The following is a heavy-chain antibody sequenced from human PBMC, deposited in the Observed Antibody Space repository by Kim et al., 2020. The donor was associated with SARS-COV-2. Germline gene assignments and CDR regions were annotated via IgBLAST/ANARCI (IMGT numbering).Heavy chain of an antibody. V-gene: IGHV3-66*02. D-gene: IGHD3-10*01. CDR2: T. CDR3: AILDRAGSEPDF. J-gene: IGHJ4*02. Sequence: TDYGDSVNGRLTIARDNAKSTLYLQMDRLRPEDTAIYFCAILDRAGSEPDFWGQGTLVTVS.